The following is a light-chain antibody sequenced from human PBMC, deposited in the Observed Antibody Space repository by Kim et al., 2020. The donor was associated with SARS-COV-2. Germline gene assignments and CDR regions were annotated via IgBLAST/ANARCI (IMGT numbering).Light chain of an antibody. J-gene: IGLJ3*02. CDR3: AAWDDSMNGLWV. V-gene: IGLV1-44*01. Sequence: SDSISCSGSSSNDGRRDEYWYQQHPGTAPKLLIYSNKQRPSGVPVRVSGSESGTSASLAISGLQSEDEATDYCAAWDDSMNGLWVFGGGTKVTVL. CDR2: SNK. CDR1: SSNDGRRD.